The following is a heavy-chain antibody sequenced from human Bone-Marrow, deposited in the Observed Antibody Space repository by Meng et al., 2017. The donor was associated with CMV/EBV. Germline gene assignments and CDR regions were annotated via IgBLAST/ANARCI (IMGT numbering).Heavy chain of an antibody. CDR2: IYYSGST. V-gene: IGHV4-61*01. D-gene: IGHD3-3*01. Sequence: WGSLRLSCTVSGVSVSSGSFYWSWIRQPPGKGLEWIVYIYYSGSTNYNPSLKSRVTISVDTSKNQFYLKMSSVTAEDTAVYYCARDPGAHYDFWSGYYSGYYYGMDVWGQGTTVTVSS. CDR1: GVSVSSGSFY. CDR3: ARDPGAHYDFWSGYYSGYYYGMDV. J-gene: IGHJ6*02.